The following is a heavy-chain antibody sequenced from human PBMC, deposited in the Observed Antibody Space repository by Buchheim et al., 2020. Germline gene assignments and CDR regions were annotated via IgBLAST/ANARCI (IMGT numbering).Heavy chain of an antibody. V-gene: IGHV3-23*01. CDR3: AKDPIAARPGSRLVTAVAYFDY. J-gene: IGHJ4*02. D-gene: IGHD6-6*01. Sequence: EVQLLESGGGLVQPGGSLRLSCAASGFTFSSYAMSWVRQAPGKGLEWVSAISGSGGSTYYADSVQGRFTIPRDNSKNTLYLQMNSLRAEDTAVYYCAKDPIAARPGSRLVTAVAYFDYWGQGTL. CDR2: ISGSGGST. CDR1: GFTFSSYA.